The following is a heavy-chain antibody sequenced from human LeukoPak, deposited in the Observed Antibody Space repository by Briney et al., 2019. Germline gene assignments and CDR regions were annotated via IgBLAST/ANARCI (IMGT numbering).Heavy chain of an antibody. D-gene: IGHD2-8*02. Sequence: GGSLSLSCAASGFTFSSYGMHWVRQAPGKGLEWVAVIWYDGSKKYYADSVKGRFTISRDNSKNTLYLQMDSLRAEDTAVYYCARYNTGSVDYWGQGTLVTVSS. V-gene: IGHV3-33*01. CDR1: GFTFSSYG. CDR2: IWYDGSKK. CDR3: ARYNTGSVDY. J-gene: IGHJ4*02.